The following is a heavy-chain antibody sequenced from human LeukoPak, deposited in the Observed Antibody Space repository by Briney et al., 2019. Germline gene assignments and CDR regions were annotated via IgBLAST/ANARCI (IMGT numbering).Heavy chain of an antibody. D-gene: IGHD6-13*01. Sequence: SVKVSCKASGGTFSSYAISWVRQAPGQGLEWMGRIIPILGIANYAQKFQGRVTITADKSTSTAYMELSSLRSEDTAVYYCARGWRLYSSSLDYWGQGTLVTVSS. CDR2: IIPILGIA. CDR1: GGTFSSYA. J-gene: IGHJ4*02. CDR3: ARGWRLYSSSLDY. V-gene: IGHV1-69*04.